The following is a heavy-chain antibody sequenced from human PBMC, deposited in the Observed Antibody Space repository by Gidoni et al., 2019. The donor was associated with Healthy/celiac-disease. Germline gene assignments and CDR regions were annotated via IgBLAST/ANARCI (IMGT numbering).Heavy chain of an antibody. CDR3: ARGVSGYYDSSGYYYEAGYYYYMDV. D-gene: IGHD3-22*01. CDR1: GGSISSYY. CDR2: IYYSGST. V-gene: IGHV4-59*01. J-gene: IGHJ6*03. Sequence: QVQLQESGPGLVKPSETLSLTCTVSGGSISSYYWSWIRQPPGKGLEWIGYIYYSGSTNYNPSLKSRVTISVDTSKNQFSLKLSSVTAADTAVYYCARGVSGYYDSSGYYYEAGYYYYMDVWGKGTTVTVSS.